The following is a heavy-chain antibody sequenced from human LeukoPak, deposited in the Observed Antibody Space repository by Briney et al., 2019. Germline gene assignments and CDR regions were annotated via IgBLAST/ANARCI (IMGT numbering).Heavy chain of an antibody. CDR1: GYTFTGYY. CDR3: ARAMIFGVAWGSNWFDH. Sequence: ASVKVSCKASGYTFTGYYIHWVRQAPGQGLEWMGWINPNSGGTNFAQKFQGRVTMTRDTSITTAYLELSRLGSDDTALYYCARAMIFGVAWGSNWFDHWGQGALVTVSS. D-gene: IGHD3-3*01. CDR2: INPNSGGT. V-gene: IGHV1-2*02. J-gene: IGHJ5*02.